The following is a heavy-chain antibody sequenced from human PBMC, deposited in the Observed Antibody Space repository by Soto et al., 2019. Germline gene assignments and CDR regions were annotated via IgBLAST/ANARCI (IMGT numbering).Heavy chain of an antibody. CDR3: ARDWGIFNWVKLPTGEVGMDV. V-gene: IGHV3-48*02. D-gene: IGHD7-27*01. CDR1: GFTFSSYS. Sequence: GGSLRLSCAASGFTFSSYSMNWVRQAPGKGLEWVSYISSSSSTIYYADSVKGRFTISRDNAKNSLYLQMNSLRDEDTAVYYCARDWGIFNWVKLPTGEVGMDVWGQGTTVTVSS. J-gene: IGHJ6*02. CDR2: ISSSSSTI.